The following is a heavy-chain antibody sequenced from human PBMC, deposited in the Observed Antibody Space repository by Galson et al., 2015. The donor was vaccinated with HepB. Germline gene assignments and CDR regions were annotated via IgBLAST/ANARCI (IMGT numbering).Heavy chain of an antibody. D-gene: IGHD3-9*01. J-gene: IGHJ5*01. CDR1: GFTFSDYY. CDR2: ISSSGSTI. Sequence: SLRLSCAASGFTFSDYYMSWIRQAPGKGLEWVSYISSSGSTIYYAGSVKGRFTISRDNAKNSLYLQMNSLRAEDTAVYYCARVAPPYYDILTGPPDSWGQGTLVTVSS. V-gene: IGHV3-11*01. CDR3: ARVAPPYYDILTGPPDS.